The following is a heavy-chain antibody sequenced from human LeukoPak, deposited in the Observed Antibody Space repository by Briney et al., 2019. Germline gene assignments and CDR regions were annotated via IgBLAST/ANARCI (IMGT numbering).Heavy chain of an antibody. CDR2: ISGSGGST. D-gene: IGHD2-15*01. CDR1: GFTFSSYA. V-gene: IGHV3-23*01. CDR3: AKASLVVVAAANYYYYYGMDV. J-gene: IGHJ6*02. Sequence: GGSLRLSCAASGFTFSSYAMSWVRQAPGEGLEWVSAISGSGGSTYYADSVKGRFTISRDNSKNTLYLQMNSLRAEDTAVYYCAKASLVVVAAANYYYYYGMDVWGQGTTVTVSS.